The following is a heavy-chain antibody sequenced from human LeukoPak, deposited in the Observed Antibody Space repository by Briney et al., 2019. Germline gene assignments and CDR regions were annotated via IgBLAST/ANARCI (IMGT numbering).Heavy chain of an antibody. CDR2: IYPGDSDT. J-gene: IGHJ4*02. CDR1: GYRFTTNW. D-gene: IGHD3-10*01. V-gene: IGHV5-51*01. CDR3: ARTITMVRGVIIYPNYFDY. Sequence: GESLKISCKGSGYRFTTNWIGWVRQMPGKGLEWMGIIYPGDSDTKYSPSFQGQVTISADKSISTAYLQWSSLKASDTAMYYCARTITMVRGVIIYPNYFDYWGQGTLVTVSS.